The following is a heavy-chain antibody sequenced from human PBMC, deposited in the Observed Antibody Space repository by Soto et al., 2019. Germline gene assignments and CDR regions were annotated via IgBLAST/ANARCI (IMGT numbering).Heavy chain of an antibody. CDR2: VGGGGGTT. CDR3: ARDGPVTPCPSYLDV. Sequence: PGVSLRLSFAASGFTFSNYAMTWFRQAPGKGLEWISTVGGGGGTTFYADSVKGRFAISRDNRKNTLFLHMSSLRGEDTATYYCARDGPVTPCPSYLDVLGQGTTLTVSS. J-gene: IGHJ6*02. V-gene: IGHV3-23*01. CDR1: GFTFSNYA.